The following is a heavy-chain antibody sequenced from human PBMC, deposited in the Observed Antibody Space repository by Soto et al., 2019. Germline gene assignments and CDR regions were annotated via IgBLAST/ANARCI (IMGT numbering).Heavy chain of an antibody. Sequence: EVHLVESGGGLVQPGGSLKLSCAASGFTFSGSAMHWVRQASGKGLEWVGRIRSKPNNYATAYGASVKGRFTISRDDSKNTAYLQMNSLNTEDMAVYYCSRQASDFWSGKPQYYMDVWGKGTTVTVSS. CDR2: IRSKPNNYAT. V-gene: IGHV3-73*01. J-gene: IGHJ6*03. D-gene: IGHD3-3*01. CDR3: SRQASDFWSGKPQYYMDV. CDR1: GFTFSGSA.